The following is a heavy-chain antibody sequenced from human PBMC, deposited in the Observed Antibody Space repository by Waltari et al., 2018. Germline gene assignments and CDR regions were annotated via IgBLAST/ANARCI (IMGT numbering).Heavy chain of an antibody. D-gene: IGHD6-19*01. V-gene: IGHV4-59*01. CDR3: ARVGYSSGWYPNFDY. J-gene: IGHJ4*02. CDR1: GGSISSYY. Sequence: QVQLQESGPGLVKPSETLSLTCTVSGGSISSYYWSWIRQPPGKGLEWIGYIYYSGSTNSTPSLKSRVTISVDTSKNQFSLKLSSVTAADTAVYYCARVGYSSGWYPNFDYWGQGTLVTVSS. CDR2: IYYSGST.